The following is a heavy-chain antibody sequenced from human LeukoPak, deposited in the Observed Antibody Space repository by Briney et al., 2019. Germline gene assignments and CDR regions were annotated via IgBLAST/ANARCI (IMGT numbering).Heavy chain of an antibody. CDR2: ISYDGSNK. CDR3: ARIESLVYGDPPPH. D-gene: IGHD4-17*01. CDR1: GFTFSSYA. J-gene: IGHJ4*02. V-gene: IGHV3-30*04. Sequence: PGGSLRLSCAASGFTFSSYAMHWDRQAPGKGLEWVAVISYDGSNKYYADSVKGRFTISRDNSKNTLYLQMNSLRAEDTAVYYCARIESLVYGDPPPHWGQGTLVTVSS.